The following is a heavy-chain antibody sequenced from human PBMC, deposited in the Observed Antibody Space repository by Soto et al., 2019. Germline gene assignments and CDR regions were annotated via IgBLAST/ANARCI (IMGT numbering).Heavy chain of an antibody. J-gene: IGHJ6*02. Sequence: SETLSLTCTVSGASVSSYYWSWIRQPPGKGLEWLGYILYTGNTNYNPSLKSRVTMSVDTSKNQVSLKLSAVTAADTAVYFCARAAYGSGSYYAPYYYYAMDVWGQGTTVTVSS. D-gene: IGHD3-10*01. CDR2: ILYTGNT. CDR3: ARAAYGSGSYYAPYYYYAMDV. V-gene: IGHV4-59*02. CDR1: GASVSSYY.